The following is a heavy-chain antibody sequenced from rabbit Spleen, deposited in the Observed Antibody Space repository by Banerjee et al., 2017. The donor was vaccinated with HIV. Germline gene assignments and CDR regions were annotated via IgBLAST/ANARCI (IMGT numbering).Heavy chain of an antibody. J-gene: IGHJ4*01. Sequence: QLEESGGGLVKPEGSLKLSCTASGFTLSSYYMNWVRQAPGKGLEWIGYIDPVFGITYYANWVNGRFSISRENAQNTVFLQMTSLTAADTATYFCARNFDLWGPGTLVTVS. CDR2: IDPVFGIT. CDR1: GFTLSSYY. V-gene: IGHV1S7*01. CDR3: ARNFDL.